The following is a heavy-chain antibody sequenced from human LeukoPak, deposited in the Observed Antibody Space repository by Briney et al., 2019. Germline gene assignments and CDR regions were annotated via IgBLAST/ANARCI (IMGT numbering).Heavy chain of an antibody. CDR2: ISSSSSTI. J-gene: IGHJ6*03. CDR1: GFTFSSYS. CDR3: ARAAATYYYYYYYMDA. D-gene: IGHD6-13*01. Sequence: GGSLRLSCAASGFTFSSYSMNWVRQAPGKGLEWVSYISSSSSTIYYADSVKGRFTISRDNAKNSLYLQMNSLRAEDTAVYYCARAAATYYYYYYYMDAWGKGTTVTVSS. V-gene: IGHV3-48*04.